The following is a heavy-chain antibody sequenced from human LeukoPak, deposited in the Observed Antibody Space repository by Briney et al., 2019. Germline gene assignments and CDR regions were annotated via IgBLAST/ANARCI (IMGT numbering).Heavy chain of an antibody. J-gene: IGHJ4*02. CDR1: GYTFTGYY. CDR3: ARAERGMITFGGVIDY. V-gene: IGHV1-2*02. CDR2: INPNSGGT. Sequence: SVKVSCKASGYTFTGYYMHWVRQAPGQGVEWMGWINPNSGGTNYAQKFQGRVTMTRDTSISTAYMELSRLRSDDTAVYYCARAERGMITFGGVIDYWGQGTLVTVSS. D-gene: IGHD3-16*01.